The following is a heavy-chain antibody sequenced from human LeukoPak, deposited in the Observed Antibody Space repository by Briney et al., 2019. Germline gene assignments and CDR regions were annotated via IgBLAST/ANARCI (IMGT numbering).Heavy chain of an antibody. V-gene: IGHV3-7*01. D-gene: IGHD4-17*01. CDR1: GFTFSSYW. J-gene: IGHJ5*02. CDR3: ARETTTVTTYWFDP. Sequence: GGSLRLSCAASGFTFSSYWMSWVRQAPGKGLEWVANIKQDGSEKYYVDSVKGRFTISRDNAKNSLYLQMNSLRAEDTAVYYCARETTTVTTYWFDPWGQGTLVTVSS. CDR2: IKQDGSEK.